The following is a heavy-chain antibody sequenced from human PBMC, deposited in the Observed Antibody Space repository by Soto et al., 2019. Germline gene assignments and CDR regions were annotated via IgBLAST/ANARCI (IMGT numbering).Heavy chain of an antibody. CDR2: ISYSGST. D-gene: IGHD5-18*01. CDR1: GGSISSSF. V-gene: IGHV4-59*01. Sequence: PSETLSLTCSVSGGSISSSFWSWIRQPPGKELEWIGYISYSGSTTYNPSLKSRITLSVDTSENQFSLRVASVTAADTAVYYCARAHRAMEYYYYSGMDVWGQGTTVTVYS. CDR3: ARAHRAMEYYYYSGMDV. J-gene: IGHJ6*02.